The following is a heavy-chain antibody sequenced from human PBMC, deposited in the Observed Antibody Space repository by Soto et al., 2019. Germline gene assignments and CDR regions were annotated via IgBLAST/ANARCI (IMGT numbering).Heavy chain of an antibody. V-gene: IGHV1-3*01. CDR3: ARAWVVVTAPDY. J-gene: IGHJ4*02. CDR1: GYTFTSYA. D-gene: IGHD2-21*02. Sequence: ASVKVPCKASGYTFTSYAMHWVRQAPGQRLEWMGWINAGNGNTKYSQKFQGRVTITRDTSASTAYMELSSLRSEDTAVYYCARAWVVVTAPDYWGQGTLVTVSS. CDR2: INAGNGNT.